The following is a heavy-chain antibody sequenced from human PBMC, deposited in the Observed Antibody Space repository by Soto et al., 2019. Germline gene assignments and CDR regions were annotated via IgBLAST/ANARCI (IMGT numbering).Heavy chain of an antibody. J-gene: IGHJ4*02. CDR2: IYYSGTT. V-gene: IGHV4-31*03. Sequence: SETLSLTCTVSGGSIITGDHYWSWVRQLPGKGLEWIGYIYYSGTTYENPSLRSRLTMSLDTSKNQFSLRLSSVTAADTAVYYCATYYDSSGTIFDFWGQGTPVTVSS. CDR1: GGSIITGDHY. D-gene: IGHD3-22*01. CDR3: ATYYDSSGTIFDF.